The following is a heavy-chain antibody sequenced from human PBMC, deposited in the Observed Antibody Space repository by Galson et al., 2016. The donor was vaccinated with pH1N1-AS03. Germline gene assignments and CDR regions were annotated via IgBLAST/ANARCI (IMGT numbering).Heavy chain of an antibody. Sequence: SVKVSCKASGYTFTGYYIHWVRQAPGQGLEWMGWINPNSGGTNSAQTFPGRVTMTRDTSISTAYMDLSRLRSDDTAVYYCARGSDSSNWYEYGMDVWGEGTTVTVSS. V-gene: IGHV1-2*02. J-gene: IGHJ6*04. CDR2: INPNSGGT. CDR1: GYTFTGYY. D-gene: IGHD6-13*01. CDR3: ARGSDSSNWYEYGMDV.